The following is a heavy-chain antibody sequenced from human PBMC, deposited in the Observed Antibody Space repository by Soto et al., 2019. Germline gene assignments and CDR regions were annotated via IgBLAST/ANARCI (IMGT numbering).Heavy chain of an antibody. CDR2: ISGSGGST. Sequence: SLRLSCAASGFTFSSYAMSWVRQAPGKGLEWVSAISGSGGSTYYADSVKGRFTISRDNSKNTLYLQMNSLRAEDTAVYYCAKSLRTTSYYYDSSGYYGDWGQGTLVTVSS. D-gene: IGHD3-22*01. J-gene: IGHJ4*02. CDR3: AKSLRTTSYYYDSSGYYGD. V-gene: IGHV3-23*01. CDR1: GFTFSSYA.